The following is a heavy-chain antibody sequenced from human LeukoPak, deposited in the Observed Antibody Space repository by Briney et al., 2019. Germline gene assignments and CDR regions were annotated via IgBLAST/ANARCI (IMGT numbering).Heavy chain of an antibody. J-gene: IGHJ4*02. Sequence: GGSLRLSCAASGFAFSSTNAMGWVRQAPGKGLEWVSTFSNTADTAFYADSVKGRFTISRDDSKNTLYLQMSGLRAEDTAVYYCAGDPVTGFFDYWGQGTLVTVSS. CDR3: AGDPVTGFFDY. V-gene: IGHV3-23*01. D-gene: IGHD1-20*01. CDR2: FSNTADTA. CDR1: GFAFSSTNA.